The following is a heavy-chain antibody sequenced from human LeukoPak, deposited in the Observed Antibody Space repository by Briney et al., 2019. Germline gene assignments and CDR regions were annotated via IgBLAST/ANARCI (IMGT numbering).Heavy chain of an antibody. CDR1: GGSISSYY. D-gene: IGHD1-26*01. J-gene: IGHJ4*02. CDR2: IYYSGST. CDR3: ARERSGSYLDY. V-gene: IGHV4-59*01. Sequence: KPSETLSLTCTVSGGSISSYYWSWIRQPPGKGLEWIGYIYYSGSTNYNPSLKSRVTISVDTSKSQFSLKLSSVTAADTAVYYCARERSGSYLDYWGQGTLVTVSS.